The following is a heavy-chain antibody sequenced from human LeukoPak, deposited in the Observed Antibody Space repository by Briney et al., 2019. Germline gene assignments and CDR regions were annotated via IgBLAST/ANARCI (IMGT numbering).Heavy chain of an antibody. Sequence: PSETLSLTCTVSGGSISSGGYYWSWIRQPPGKGLEWIGYIYHSGGTYYNPSLKSRVTISVDTSKNQFSLKLSSVTAADTAVYYCARGPTVTPHSWGQGTLVTVSS. CDR2: IYHSGGT. CDR3: ARGPTVTPHS. D-gene: IGHD4-17*01. J-gene: IGHJ5*02. V-gene: IGHV4-30-2*01. CDR1: GGSISSGGYY.